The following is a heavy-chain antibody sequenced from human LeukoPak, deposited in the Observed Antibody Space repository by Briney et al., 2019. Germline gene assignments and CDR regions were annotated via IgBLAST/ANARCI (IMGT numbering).Heavy chain of an antibody. CDR1: GGPISSSNW. CDR3: ARDIGAAAGTCGNFDP. D-gene: IGHD6-13*01. J-gene: IGHJ5*02. CDR2: IYHSGST. Sequence: SETLSLTCAVSGGPISSSNWWSWVRQPPGKGLEWIGEIYHSGSTNYNPSLKSRVTISVDKSKNQFSLKLSSVTAADTAVYYCARDIGAAAGTCGNFDPWGQGTLVTVSS. V-gene: IGHV4-4*02.